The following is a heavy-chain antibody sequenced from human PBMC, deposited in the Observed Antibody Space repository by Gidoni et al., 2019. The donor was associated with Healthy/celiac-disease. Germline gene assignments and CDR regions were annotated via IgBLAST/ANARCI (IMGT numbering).Heavy chain of an antibody. D-gene: IGHD4-17*01. V-gene: IGHV3-33*01. Sequence: QVQLVEAGGGVVQPGRSLRLSCAASRFTVSSYGMHWVRQAPGKGLEWVAVIWYDGSNKYYADSVKGRFTISRDNSKNTLYLQMNSLRAEDTAVYYCARGGTTFPEYFQHWGQGTLVTVSS. CDR3: ARGGTTFPEYFQH. J-gene: IGHJ1*01. CDR2: IWYDGSNK. CDR1: RFTVSSYG.